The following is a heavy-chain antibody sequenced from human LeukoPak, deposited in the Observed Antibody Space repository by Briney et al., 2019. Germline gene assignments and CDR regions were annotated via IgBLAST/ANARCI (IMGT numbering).Heavy chain of an antibody. J-gene: IGHJ4*02. V-gene: IGHV1-24*01. Sequence: PPASVKVSCKVSGYTLTELSMHWVRQAPGKGLEWMGGFDPEDGGTIYAQKFQGRVTMTEDTSTDTAYMELSSLRSEDTAVYYCATIDGHYDSSGYWGQGALVIVSS. CDR2: FDPEDGGT. D-gene: IGHD3-22*01. CDR1: GYTLTELS. CDR3: ATIDGHYDSSGY.